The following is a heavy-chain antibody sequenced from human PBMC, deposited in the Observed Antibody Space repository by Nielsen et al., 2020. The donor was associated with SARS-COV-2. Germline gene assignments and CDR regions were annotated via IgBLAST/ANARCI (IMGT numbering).Heavy chain of an antibody. CDR2: ISYDGSEK. V-gene: IGHV3-30-3*01. D-gene: IGHD1-1*01. CDR1: GFTFSTYA. Sequence: GESLKISCAASGFTFSTYAMHWVRQAPGKGLEWVAVISYDGSEKYFADSVKGRFTISRDNSKNTLYLHMNSLRAEDTAVYYCARRERTYYFFDLWGRGTRVTVSS. J-gene: IGHJ2*01. CDR3: ARRERTYYFFDL.